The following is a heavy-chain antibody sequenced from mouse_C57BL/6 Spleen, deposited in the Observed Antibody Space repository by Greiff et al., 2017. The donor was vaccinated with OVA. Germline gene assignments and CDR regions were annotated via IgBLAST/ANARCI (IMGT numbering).Heavy chain of an antibody. CDR1: GYTFTSYG. V-gene: IGHV1-81*01. CDR2: IYPRSGNT. CDR3: ARGGDGSSSHYYAMDY. J-gene: IGHJ4*01. D-gene: IGHD1-1*01. Sequence: VQLVESGAELARPGASVKLSCKASGYTFTSYGISWVKQRTGQGLEWIGEIYPRSGNTYYNEKFKGKATLTADKSSSTAYMELRSLTSEDSAVYFWARGGDGSSSHYYAMDYWGQGTSVTVSS.